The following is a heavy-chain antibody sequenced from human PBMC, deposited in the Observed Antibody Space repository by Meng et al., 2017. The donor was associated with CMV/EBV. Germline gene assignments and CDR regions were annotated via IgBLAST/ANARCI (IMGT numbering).Heavy chain of an antibody. Sequence: QVPLVLSGAEVKKPGSSVKASCKASGGTFSSDAISWLRQAPGQGLEWMGGIIPIFGTANYAQKFQGRVTITADESTSTAYMELSSLRSEDTAVYYCAKIPAARFDYWGQGTLVTVSS. V-gene: IGHV1-69*12. D-gene: IGHD2-2*01. CDR3: AKIPAARFDY. CDR1: GGTFSSDA. CDR2: IIPIFGTA. J-gene: IGHJ4*02.